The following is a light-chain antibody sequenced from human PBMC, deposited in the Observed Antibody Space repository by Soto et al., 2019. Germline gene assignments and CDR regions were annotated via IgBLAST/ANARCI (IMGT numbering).Light chain of an antibody. J-gene: IGLJ1*01. CDR1: SSDVGVYNH. Sequence: QSALTQPASVSGSPGQSITISCTGTSSDVGVYNHVSWYQHHPGKAPQLMIYEVTNRPSGVSHRISGSKSGNTASLTISGLQAEDQAHYYCSSYTSSSTYVFGTGTKLTVL. CDR3: SSYTSSSTYV. CDR2: EVT. V-gene: IGLV2-14*01.